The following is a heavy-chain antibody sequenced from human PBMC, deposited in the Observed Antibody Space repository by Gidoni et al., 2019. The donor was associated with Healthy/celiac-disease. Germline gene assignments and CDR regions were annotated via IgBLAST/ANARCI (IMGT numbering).Heavy chain of an antibody. J-gene: IGHJ6*02. CDR2: ISSSGSTI. CDR1: GFTFSSYS. CDR3: ARDLDYYYGMDV. V-gene: IGHV3-21*01. Sequence: EVQLVESGGGLVKPGGSLSLSCAASGFTFSSYSMNWVRQAPGKGLEWVSSISSSGSTIYYADSVKGRFTISRDNAKNSLYLQMNSLRAEDTAVYYCARDLDYYYGMDVWGQGTTVTVSS.